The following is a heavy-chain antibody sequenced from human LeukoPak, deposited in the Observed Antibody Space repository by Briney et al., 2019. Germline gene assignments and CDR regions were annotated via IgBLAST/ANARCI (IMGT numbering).Heavy chain of an antibody. D-gene: IGHD5-12*01. CDR3: AKEIRSGYDGAFDY. J-gene: IGHJ4*02. CDR2: ISYDGSNK. Sequence: PGGSLRLSCAASRFTFSSYGMHWVRQAPGKGLEWVAVISYDGSNKYYADSVKGRFTISRDNSKNTLYLQMNSLRAEDTAVYYCAKEIRSGYDGAFDYWGQGTLVTVSS. V-gene: IGHV3-30*18. CDR1: RFTFSSYG.